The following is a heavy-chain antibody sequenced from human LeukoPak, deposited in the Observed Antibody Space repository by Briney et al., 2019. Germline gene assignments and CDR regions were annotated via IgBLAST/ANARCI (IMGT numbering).Heavy chain of an antibody. CDR2: ISWNSGSI. CDR1: GFTFDDYA. V-gene: IGHV3-9*01. J-gene: IGHJ3*02. Sequence: GGSLRLSCAASGFTFDDYAMHWVRQAPGKGLEWVSGISWNSGSIGYADSVKGRFTISRDNAKNSLYLQMNSLRAEDTALYYCAKALSLGELSSPLNDAFDIWGQGTMVTVSS. D-gene: IGHD3-16*02. CDR3: AKALSLGELSSPLNDAFDI.